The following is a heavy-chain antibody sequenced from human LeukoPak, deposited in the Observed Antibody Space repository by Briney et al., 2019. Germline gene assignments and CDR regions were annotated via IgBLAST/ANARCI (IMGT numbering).Heavy chain of an antibody. CDR3: ARDLGVPAAPDDYYYYGMDV. Sequence: GGSLRLSCAASGFTFSSYAMHWVRQAPGKGLGWVAVISYDGSNKYYADSVKGRFTISRDNSKNTLYLQMNSLRAEDTAVYYCARDLGVPAAPDDYYYYGMDVWGQGTTVTVSS. D-gene: IGHD2-2*01. J-gene: IGHJ6*02. CDR2: ISYDGSNK. CDR1: GFTFSSYA. V-gene: IGHV3-30-3*01.